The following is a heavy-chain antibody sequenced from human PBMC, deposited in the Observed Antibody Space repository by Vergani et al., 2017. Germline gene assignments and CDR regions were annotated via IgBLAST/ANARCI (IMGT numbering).Heavy chain of an antibody. V-gene: IGHV4-39*07. J-gene: IGHJ4*02. CDR1: GGSISSSSYY. CDR2: IDYSGST. CDR3: ARDAGGQLPGPI. Sequence: QLQLQESGPGLVKPSETLSLTCTVSGGSISSSSYYWGWIRQPPGKGLEWIWSIDYSGSTYYNPSLKSRVTISVDTSKNQFSLKLSSVTAADTAVDYCARDAGGQLPGPIGGQGTLVTVSS. D-gene: IGHD1-26*01.